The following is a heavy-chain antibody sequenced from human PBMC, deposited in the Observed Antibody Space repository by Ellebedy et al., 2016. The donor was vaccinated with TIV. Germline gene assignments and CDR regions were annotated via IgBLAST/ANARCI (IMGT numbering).Heavy chain of an antibody. CDR2: IRGDSEK. J-gene: IGHJ5*01. V-gene: IGHV3-7*01. CDR3: ARRGSYGDYAVQINNWFGS. D-gene: IGHD4-17*01. Sequence: GESLKISCEASGFTFGSYWMSWVRQAPGKGLEWVANIRGDSEKYYVDSVKGRFIISRDNSKNTLYLQMHSLRVEDTAVYYCARRGSYGDYAVQINNWFGSWGQGTLVTVSS. CDR1: GFTFGSYW.